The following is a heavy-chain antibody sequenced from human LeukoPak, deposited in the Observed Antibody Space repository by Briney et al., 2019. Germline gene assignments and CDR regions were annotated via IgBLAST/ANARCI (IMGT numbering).Heavy chain of an antibody. CDR3: ARGKDAYKVGNF. CDR1: GDSISTDYC. D-gene: IGHD5-24*01. J-gene: IGHJ4*02. Sequence: SETLSLTCTVSGDSISTDYCWTWIRQPPGKAPEWIGTIYNSDNTYYNPSLTSRVSVSMDTYKNQFSLKVTSVTAADTAVYYCARGKDAYKVGNFWGQGALVTVSS. CDR2: IYNSDNT. V-gene: IGHV4-38-2*02.